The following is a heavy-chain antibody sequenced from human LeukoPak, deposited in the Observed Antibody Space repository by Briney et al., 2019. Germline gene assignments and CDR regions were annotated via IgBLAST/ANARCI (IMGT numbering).Heavy chain of an antibody. CDR3: TTEFHLLRYSGYARLGAADY. CDR2: IKRTTDGGTT. Sequence: GGSLRLSCATSGLTFINAWMSWVRQAPGKGLEWVGRIKRTTDGGTTDYAAPVKDRFTISRDDSKNTLYLQMNSLKTEDTAVYYCTTEFHLLRYSGYARLGAADYWGQGTLVTVPS. J-gene: IGHJ4*02. V-gene: IGHV3-15*01. D-gene: IGHD5-12*01. CDR1: GLTFINAW.